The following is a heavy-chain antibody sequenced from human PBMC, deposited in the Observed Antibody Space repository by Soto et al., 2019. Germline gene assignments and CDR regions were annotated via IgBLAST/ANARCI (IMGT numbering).Heavy chain of an antibody. V-gene: IGHV3-9*01. Sequence: EVQLVESGGGLVQPGRSLRLSCAASGFTFDDYAMHWVRQAPGKGLEWVSGISWNSGSIGYADSVKGRFTISRDNAKNSLNLQMNSLSVEDTALYYCAKEAGEGYFDYWGQGTLVTVSS. J-gene: IGHJ4*02. CDR3: AKEAGEGYFDY. D-gene: IGHD3-16*01. CDR2: ISWNSGSI. CDR1: GFTFDDYA.